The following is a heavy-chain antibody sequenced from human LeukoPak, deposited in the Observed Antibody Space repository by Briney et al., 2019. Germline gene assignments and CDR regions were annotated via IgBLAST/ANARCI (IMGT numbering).Heavy chain of an antibody. CDR1: GFTFSSYS. CDR3: ARSVQLYSYYYYGMDV. D-gene: IGHD5-18*01. J-gene: IGHJ6*02. Sequence: GGSLRLSCAASGFTFSSYSMNWVRQAPGKGLEWVSSISSSSSYIYYADSVKGRFTISRDNAKNSLYLQMNSLRAEDTAVYYCARSVQLYSYYYYGMDVWGQGTTVTVSS. V-gene: IGHV3-21*01. CDR2: ISSSSSYI.